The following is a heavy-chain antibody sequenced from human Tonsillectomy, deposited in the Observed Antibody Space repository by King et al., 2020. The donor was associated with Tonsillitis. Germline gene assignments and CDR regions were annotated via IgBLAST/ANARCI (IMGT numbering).Heavy chain of an antibody. Sequence: VQLVESGGGPVKPGGSLRLSCAASGFTFSSYSMNWVRQAPGKGLEWVSSISSSSSYIYYADSVKGRFTISRDNAKNSLYLQMNSLRAEDTAVYYCARERDMVATGWFDPWGQGTLVTVSS. D-gene: IGHD5-12*01. CDR2: ISSSSSYI. CDR1: GFTFSSYS. V-gene: IGHV3-21*01. J-gene: IGHJ5*02. CDR3: ARERDMVATGWFDP.